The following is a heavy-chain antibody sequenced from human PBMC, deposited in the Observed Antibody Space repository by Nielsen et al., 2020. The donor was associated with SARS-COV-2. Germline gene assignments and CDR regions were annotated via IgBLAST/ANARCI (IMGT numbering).Heavy chain of an antibody. CDR3: AKELPEEMATIRAFGY. V-gene: IGHV3-23*01. D-gene: IGHD5-24*01. CDR2: ISGSGGST. CDR1: GFTFSGYA. Sequence: GESLKISCVASGFTFSGYAMSWVRQAPGKGLEWVSAISGSGGSTYYADSVKGRFTISRDNSKNTLYLQMNSLRAEDTAVYYCAKELPEEMATIRAFGYWGQGTLVTVSS. J-gene: IGHJ4*02.